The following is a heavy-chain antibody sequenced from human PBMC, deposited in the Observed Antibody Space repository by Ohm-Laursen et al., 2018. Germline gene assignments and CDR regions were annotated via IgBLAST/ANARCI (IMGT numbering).Heavy chain of an antibody. V-gene: IGHV1-8*02. D-gene: IGHD2-15*01. J-gene: IGHJ4*02. CDR1: GYTFTGYY. CDR2: MNPNSGNT. CDR3: ARRSGRARPVVDFDY. Sequence: ATVKISCKASGYTFTGYYMHWVRQAPGQGLEWMGWMNPNSGNTGYAQKFQGRVTMTRNTSISTAYMELSSLRSEDTAVYYCARRSGRARPVVDFDYWGQGTLVTVSS.